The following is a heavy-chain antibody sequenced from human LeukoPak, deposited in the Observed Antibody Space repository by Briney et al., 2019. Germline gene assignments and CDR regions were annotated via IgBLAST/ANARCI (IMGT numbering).Heavy chain of an antibody. CDR1: GFTFSSYA. CDR3: AKRGDSGSYHYYYYGMDV. Sequence: GGSLRLPCAASGFTFSSYAMSWVRQATGKGLEWVSAISGSGGSTYYADSVKGRFTISRDNSKNTLYLQMNSLRAEDTAVYYCAKRGDSGSYHYYYYGMDVWGQGATVTVSS. J-gene: IGHJ6*02. D-gene: IGHD1-26*01. CDR2: ISGSGGST. V-gene: IGHV3-23*01.